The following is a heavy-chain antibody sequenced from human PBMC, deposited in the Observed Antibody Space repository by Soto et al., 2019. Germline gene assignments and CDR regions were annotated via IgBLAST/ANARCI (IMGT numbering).Heavy chain of an antibody. V-gene: IGHV1-69*01. J-gene: IGHJ4*02. Sequence: QGLEWMGGIIPIFGTANYAQKFQGRVTITADESTSTAYMELSSLRSEDTAVFYCAGARYYDFWSGYFEYWRKRSLVTVIS. CDR3: AGARYYDFWSGYFEY. D-gene: IGHD3-3*01. CDR2: IIPIFGTA.